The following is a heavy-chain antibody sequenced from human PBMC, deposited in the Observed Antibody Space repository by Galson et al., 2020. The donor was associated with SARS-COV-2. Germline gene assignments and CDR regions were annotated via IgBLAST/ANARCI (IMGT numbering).Heavy chain of an antibody. CDR1: GYTLTELS. Sequence: ASVKVSCKVSGYTLTELSMHWVRQAPGKGLEWMGGFDPEDGETIYAQKFQGRVTMTEETSTDTAYMELSSLRSEDTAVYYCATISPYCSSTSCRNFDDWGQGTLVTVSS. CDR3: ATISPYCSSTSCRNFDD. J-gene: IGHJ4*02. D-gene: IGHD2-2*01. CDR2: FDPEDGET. V-gene: IGHV1-24*01.